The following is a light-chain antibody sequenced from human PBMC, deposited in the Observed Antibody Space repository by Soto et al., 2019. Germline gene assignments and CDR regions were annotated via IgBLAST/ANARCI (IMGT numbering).Light chain of an antibody. V-gene: IGKV1-33*01. J-gene: IGKJ4*01. Sequence: DIQMTPSPSSLSASVGDRVTITCQASQDISNYLNWYQQKPGKAPKLLIYDASKLETGVPSRFSGSESGTDFTFTISSLQPEDIATYHCQQYDNLPITFGGGTKVEIK. CDR2: DAS. CDR1: QDISNY. CDR3: QQYDNLPIT.